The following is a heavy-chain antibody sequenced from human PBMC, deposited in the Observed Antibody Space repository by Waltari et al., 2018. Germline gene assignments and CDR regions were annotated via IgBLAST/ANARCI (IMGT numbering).Heavy chain of an antibody. V-gene: IGHV3-7*04. CDR3: ATDGYGGYLVY. Sequence: EVRLVESGGGLVQPGGSLRLSCVAFGFTFSTSWMSWVRQAPGKGLEWVANRNEDGSQKYYVDSVEGRFTISRDNAKNSLYLQMNSRRAEDTAVYYCATDGYGGYLVYWGQGTLVTVST. CDR1: GFTFSTSW. J-gene: IGHJ4*02. D-gene: IGHD5-12*01. CDR2: RNEDGSQK.